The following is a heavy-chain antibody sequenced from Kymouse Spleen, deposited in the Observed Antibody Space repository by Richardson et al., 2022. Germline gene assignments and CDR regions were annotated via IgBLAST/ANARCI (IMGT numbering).Heavy chain of an antibody. D-gene: IGHD2-2*02. J-gene: IGHJ4*02. Sequence: QLQLQESGPGLVKPSETLSLTCTVSGGSISSSSYYWGWIRQPPGKGLEWIGSIYYSGSTYYNPSLKSRVTISVDTSKNQFSLKLSSVTAADTAVYYCARDGVVVPAAISYYFDYWGQGTLVTVSS. CDR2: IYYSGST. CDR1: GGSISSSSYY. V-gene: IGHV4-39*01. CDR3: ARDGVVVPAAISYYFDY.